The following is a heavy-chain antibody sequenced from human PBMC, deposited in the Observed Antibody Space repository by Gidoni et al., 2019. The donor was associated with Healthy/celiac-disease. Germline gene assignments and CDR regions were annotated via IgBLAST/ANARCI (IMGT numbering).Heavy chain of an antibody. Sequence: QVQLVESGGGVVQPGRSLRLSCAASGFTFSSYGMHWVRQAPGKGLEWVAVIWYDGSNKYYADSVKGRFTISRDNSKNTLYLQMNSRRAEDTAVYYCAGNQLVRHAFDIWGQGTMVTVSS. D-gene: IGHD6-6*01. CDR2: IWYDGSNK. V-gene: IGHV3-33*01. J-gene: IGHJ3*02. CDR3: AGNQLVRHAFDI. CDR1: GFTFSSYG.